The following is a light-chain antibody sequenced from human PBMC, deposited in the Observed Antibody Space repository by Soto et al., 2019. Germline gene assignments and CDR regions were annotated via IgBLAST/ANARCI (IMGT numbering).Light chain of an antibody. J-gene: IGLJ3*02. V-gene: IGLV2-23*02. CDR2: EVS. Sequence: QSALTQPASVSGSPGQSITISCTGTSSDVGSYNLVSWYQQHPGKAPKRMIYEVSKRPSGVSNRFSGSKSGNTASLTISGLQAEDEADYYCCSYACSSTFNVFGGGTQLTVL. CDR3: CSYACSSTFNV. CDR1: SSDVGSYNL.